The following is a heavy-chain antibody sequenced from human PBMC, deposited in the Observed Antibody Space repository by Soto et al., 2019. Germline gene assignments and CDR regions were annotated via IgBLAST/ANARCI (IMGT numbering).Heavy chain of an antibody. CDR2: INDGNGNT. Sequence: QVHLVQSGAELKRPGASVKVSCKVSGYTYINYAFHWVRQAPGQRLEWLGWINDGNGNTRYSQKIQGRLSIIRDTSASTSYMELSRLRSEDTALYYCALSHTGFCNSFECPGAFDPWGQGTLVTVSS. CDR3: ALSHTGFCNSFECPGAFDP. J-gene: IGHJ5*02. D-gene: IGHD2-15*01. CDR1: GYTYINYA. V-gene: IGHV1-3*01.